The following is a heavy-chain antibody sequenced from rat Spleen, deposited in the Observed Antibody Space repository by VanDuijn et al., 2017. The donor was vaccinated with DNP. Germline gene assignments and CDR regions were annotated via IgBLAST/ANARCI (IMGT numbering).Heavy chain of an antibody. Sequence: QVQLKESGPGLVQPSQTLSLTCTVSGFSLINYGVSWVRQPPGKGLEWIGAVWSGGSTAYNSALESRLSITRDTSKSQVLLKMNSLQIEDTAMYSCARFPPGYYSYRDWYFDFWGPGTMVTVSS. J-gene: IGHJ1*01. CDR1: GFSLINYG. D-gene: IGHD1-2*01. CDR2: VWSGGST. CDR3: ARFPPGYYSYRDWYFDF. V-gene: IGHV2-16*01.